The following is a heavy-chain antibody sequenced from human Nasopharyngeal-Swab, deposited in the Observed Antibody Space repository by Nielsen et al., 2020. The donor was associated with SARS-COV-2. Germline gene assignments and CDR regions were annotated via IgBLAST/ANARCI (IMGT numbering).Heavy chain of an antibody. D-gene: IGHD1-7*01. CDR3: ARGEGITGTTPGAFDI. Sequence: WIRQPPGKGLEWIGEINHSGSTNYNPSIKSRVTISVDTSKNQFSLKLSSVTAADTAVYYCARGEGITGTTPGAFDIWGQGTMVTVSS. CDR2: INHSGST. V-gene: IGHV4-34*01. J-gene: IGHJ3*02.